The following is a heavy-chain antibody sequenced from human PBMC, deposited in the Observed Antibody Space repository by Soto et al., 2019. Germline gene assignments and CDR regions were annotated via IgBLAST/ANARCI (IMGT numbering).Heavy chain of an antibody. CDR3: ARDPAP. CDR2: IYNSGST. V-gene: IGHV4-31*03. Sequence: QVKLQESGPGLVKAAQTLSLTCTVAGGSISSVGYYWSWIRQHPGKGLEWIGYIYNSGSTYYNPSHKSRVTISADTSKNQFSMQWSSVTAADTAVYYCARDPAPWGQGTLGTVSS. CDR1: GGSISSVGYY. J-gene: IGHJ5*02.